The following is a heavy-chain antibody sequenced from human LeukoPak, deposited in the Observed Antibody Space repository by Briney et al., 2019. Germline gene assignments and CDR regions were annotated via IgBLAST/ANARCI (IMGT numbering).Heavy chain of an antibody. J-gene: IGHJ6*03. Sequence: SETLSLTCTVSGGSISSYYWSWIRQPPGKGLEWIGYIYYSGSTNYNPSLKSRVTISVDTSKNQFSLKLSSVTAADTAVYYCAASPTNCSGGSCYGLHYMDVWGKGTTVTVSS. V-gene: IGHV4-59*01. D-gene: IGHD2-15*01. CDR1: GGSISSYY. CDR2: IYYSGST. CDR3: AASPTNCSGGSCYGLHYMDV.